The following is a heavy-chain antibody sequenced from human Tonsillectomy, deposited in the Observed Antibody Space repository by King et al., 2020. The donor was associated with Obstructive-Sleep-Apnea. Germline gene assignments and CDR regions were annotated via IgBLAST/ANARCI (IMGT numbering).Heavy chain of an antibody. CDR1: GFTFSNYW. Sequence: VQLVESGGGLVQPGGSLRLSCVGSGFTFSNYWMSWARQAPGMGLAWVATIKEDESQTHYVYSGKGRFSISRDNAKDSLYLQMNSLRAGDTAVYYCARSTVPYYYDVWGRGTLVTVSS. V-gene: IGHV3-7*01. CDR2: IKEDESQT. J-gene: IGHJ2*01. D-gene: IGHD6-6*01. CDR3: ARSTVPYYYDV.